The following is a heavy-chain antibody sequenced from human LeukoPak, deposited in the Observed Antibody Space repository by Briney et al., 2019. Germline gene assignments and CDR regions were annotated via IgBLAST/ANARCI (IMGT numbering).Heavy chain of an antibody. CDR2: ISWDSGSI. D-gene: IGHD2-15*01. CDR1: GFTFYVDG. Sequence: GGSLRLSCAASGFTFYVDGMQWVRQAPGKGLEWVSSISWDSGSIVYAASVKGRFTIYRDNAKNNLYMQMKSVRVEDTALYYCIKDIGYGWGQGTLVTVSS. V-gene: IGHV3-9*01. J-gene: IGHJ4*02. CDR3: IKDIGYG.